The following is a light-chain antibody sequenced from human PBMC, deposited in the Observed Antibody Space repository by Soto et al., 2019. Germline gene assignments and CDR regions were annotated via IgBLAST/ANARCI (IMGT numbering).Light chain of an antibody. Sequence: EIVLTQSPGTLSLSPGERATLSCGASQSVSSSYLGWYQQKPGQAPRLLIYGASNRVTGITDRFSGSGSGTDFTLTISRLEPEDFAVYYCQHYGSSPTFGQGTKLEIK. CDR3: QHYGSSPT. CDR1: QSVSSSY. CDR2: GAS. V-gene: IGKV3-20*01. J-gene: IGKJ2*01.